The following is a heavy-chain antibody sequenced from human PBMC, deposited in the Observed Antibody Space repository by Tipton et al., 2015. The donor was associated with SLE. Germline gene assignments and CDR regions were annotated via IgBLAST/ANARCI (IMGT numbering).Heavy chain of an antibody. CDR3: ARAREEGGYYGMDV. V-gene: IGHV4-31*03. CDR1: GGSISSGGYY. J-gene: IGHJ6*02. D-gene: IGHD1-26*01. CDR2: IYYSGST. Sequence: TLSLTCTVSGGSISSGGYYCSWIRQHPGKGLEWVGYIYYSGSTYYNPSLKSRVTISVDTSKNQFSLKLSSVTAADTAVYYCARAREEGGYYGMDVWGQGATVTVSS.